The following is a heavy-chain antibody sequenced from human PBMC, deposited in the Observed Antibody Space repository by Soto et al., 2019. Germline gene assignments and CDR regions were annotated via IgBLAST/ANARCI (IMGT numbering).Heavy chain of an antibody. D-gene: IGHD2-2*01. V-gene: IGHV3-21*02. CDR1: EFPFSDYT. CDR2: ISRRSVYI. CDR3: ARARRTKGYCSSSSCYASDS. Sequence: EVQLVESGGGLVKPGGSLRLSCAGSEFPFSDYTMTWVRQAPGKGLEWVSSISRRSVYIYYADSVKGRFTISRDNAKHSLSLLMNSLKAEDTAVYYCARARRTKGYCSSSSCYASDSWGQGTLVTVSS. J-gene: IGHJ4*02.